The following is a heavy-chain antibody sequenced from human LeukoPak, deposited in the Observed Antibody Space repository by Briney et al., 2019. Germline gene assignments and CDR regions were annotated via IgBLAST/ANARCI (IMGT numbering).Heavy chain of an antibody. CDR2: ISSTSTYI. J-gene: IGHJ1*01. Sequence: PGGSLRLSCAASGFTFSDYSMNWVRQAPGKGLDWVSSISSTSTYILYADSVKDRFTISRANARNSPYLQMNSLRAEDTAVYYCARFETVAAKPIEHWGPGTLVTVSS. D-gene: IGHD6-19*01. CDR3: ARFETVAAKPIEH. CDR1: GFTFSDYS. V-gene: IGHV3-21*01.